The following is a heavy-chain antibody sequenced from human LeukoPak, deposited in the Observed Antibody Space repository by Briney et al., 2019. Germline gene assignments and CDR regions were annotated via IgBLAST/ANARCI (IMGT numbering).Heavy chain of an antibody. Sequence: ASVTVSCKASGYTFTGYYMHWVRQAPGQGLEWMGWINPNSGGTSYAQKFQGRVTMTRDTSISTAYMELSRLRSDDTAVYYCARSVAGSAEYFQHWGQGTLVTVSS. J-gene: IGHJ1*01. CDR3: ARSVAGSAEYFQH. CDR2: INPNSGGT. CDR1: GYTFTGYY. D-gene: IGHD6-19*01. V-gene: IGHV1-2*02.